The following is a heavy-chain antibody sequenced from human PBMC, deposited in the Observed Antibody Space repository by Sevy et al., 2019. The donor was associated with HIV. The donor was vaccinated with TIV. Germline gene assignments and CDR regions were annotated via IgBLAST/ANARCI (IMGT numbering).Heavy chain of an antibody. CDR3: AKGHRGVTDY. CDR1: GFSFSSSW. CDR2: INSDGMST. J-gene: IGHJ4*02. V-gene: IGHV3-74*01. D-gene: IGHD3-10*01. Sequence: GGSLRLSCTASGFSFSSSWMHWVRQPPGKGPVWVSHINSDGMSTRYADSVKGRFTGSRDNGKNTMYLQMNSLRVDDTAVYYCAKGHRGVTDYWGQGTLVTVSS.